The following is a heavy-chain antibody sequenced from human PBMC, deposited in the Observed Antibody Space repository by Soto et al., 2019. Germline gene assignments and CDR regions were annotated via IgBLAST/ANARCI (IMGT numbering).Heavy chain of an antibody. CDR1: GYSITSSNW. Sequence: PSETLSLTSAVSGYSITSSNWWGWIRQPPGKGLEWIGYFYYSGTTYYNPSLKSRVTMSVDTSKNQFSLKLTSVTAVDTAVYYCARREIQGPIDYWGQGTLVTVS. V-gene: IGHV4-28*01. CDR2: FYYSGTT. J-gene: IGHJ4*02. CDR3: ARREIQGPIDY.